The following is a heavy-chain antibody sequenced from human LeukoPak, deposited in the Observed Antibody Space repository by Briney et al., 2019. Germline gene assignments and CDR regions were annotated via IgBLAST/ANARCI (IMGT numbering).Heavy chain of an antibody. J-gene: IGHJ6*03. V-gene: IGHV3-30-3*01. D-gene: IGHD6-13*01. CDR2: ISYDGSNK. Sequence: GGSLRLSCAASGFTFSSYAMHWVRQAPGKGLEWVAVISYDGSNKYYADSVKGRFTISRDNSKNTLYLQMNSLRAEDTAVYYCARDPSSSWYFYMDVWGKGTTVTVSS. CDR1: GFTFSSYA. CDR3: ARDPSSSWYFYMDV.